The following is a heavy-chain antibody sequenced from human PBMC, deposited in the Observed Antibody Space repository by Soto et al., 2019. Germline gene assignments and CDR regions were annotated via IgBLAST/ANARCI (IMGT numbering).Heavy chain of an antibody. CDR2: ISGSGGIT. J-gene: IGHJ6*02. Sequence: EVKLLDSGGGLVQTGGSLRLYCAASGFTFSSYAMGWVRQAPGKGLDWVSVISGSGGITYSADSVKGRFTISRANSKNILYLQRNSLRAEDTAVYYSAKGIPDTGGYYYFSMDVWGQGTAVTVSS. CDR3: AKGIPDTGGYYYFSMDV. D-gene: IGHD5-18*01. CDR1: GFTFSSYA. V-gene: IGHV3-23*01.